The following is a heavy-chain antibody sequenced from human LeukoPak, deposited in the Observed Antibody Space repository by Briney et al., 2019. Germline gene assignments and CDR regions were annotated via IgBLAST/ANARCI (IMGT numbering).Heavy chain of an antibody. CDR2: INHSGST. CDR3: ANYYGSGSWFDP. V-gene: IGHV4-34*01. Sequence: SETLSLTCAVYGGPFSGYYWSWIRQPPGKGLEWIGEINHSGSTNYNPSLKSRVTISVDTSKNQFSLKLSSVTAADTAVYYCANYYGSGSWFDPWGQGTLVTVSS. J-gene: IGHJ5*02. D-gene: IGHD3-10*01. CDR1: GGPFSGYY.